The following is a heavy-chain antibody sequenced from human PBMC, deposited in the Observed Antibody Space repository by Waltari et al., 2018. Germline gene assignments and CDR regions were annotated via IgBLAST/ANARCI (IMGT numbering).Heavy chain of an antibody. CDR2: ISSSSSYI. Sequence: EVQLVESGGGLVKPGGSLRLSCAASGFTFSSYSMNWVRQAPGQGLEWVSSISSSSSYIYYVDSVKGRFTISRDNAKNSLYLQMNSLRAEDTAVYYCARDAPSRTHEYSSSIEGVYYYYYMDVWGKGTTVTISS. J-gene: IGHJ6*03. D-gene: IGHD6-6*01. CDR1: GFTFSSYS. V-gene: IGHV3-21*01. CDR3: ARDAPSRTHEYSSSIEGVYYYYYMDV.